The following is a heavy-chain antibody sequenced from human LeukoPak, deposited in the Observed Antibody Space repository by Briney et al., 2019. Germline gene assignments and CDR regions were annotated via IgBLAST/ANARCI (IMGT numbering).Heavy chain of an antibody. Sequence: SQTLSLTCTVSGGSISSGGYYWSWIRQHPGKGLEWIGYIYYSGSTYYNPSIKSRVTISVDTSKNQFSLKLSSVTAADTAVYYCARDASLGSDPAFDIWGQGTMVTVSS. CDR3: ARDASLGSDPAFDI. V-gene: IGHV4-31*03. J-gene: IGHJ3*02. D-gene: IGHD1-26*01. CDR2: IYYSGST. CDR1: GGSISSGGYY.